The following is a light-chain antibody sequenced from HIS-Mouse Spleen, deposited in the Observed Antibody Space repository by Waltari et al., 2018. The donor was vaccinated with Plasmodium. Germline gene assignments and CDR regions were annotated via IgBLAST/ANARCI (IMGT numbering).Light chain of an antibody. J-gene: IGLJ1*01. CDR3: CSYAGSSTYV. CDR1: SSDVGSYNL. CDR2: EGS. Sequence: QSALTQPASVSGSPGQPITIPCTGTSSDVGSYNLVPWYQQHPGKAPKLMIYEGSKRPSGVSNRFSGSKSGNTASLTISGLQAEDEADYYCCSYAGSSTYVFGTGTKVTVL. V-gene: IGLV2-23*01.